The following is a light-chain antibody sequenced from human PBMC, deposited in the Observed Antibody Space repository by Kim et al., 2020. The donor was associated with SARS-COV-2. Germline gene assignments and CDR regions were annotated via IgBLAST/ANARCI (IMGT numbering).Light chain of an antibody. V-gene: IGKV3-15*01. Sequence: VSPGERATLTCSASQSASSNFAWYQAKPGQAPRPRIYSASTRATGIPARFSGSGSGTEFTLTISSLQSEDFAVYYCQQYNNWPPYTFGQGTKLEI. CDR1: QSASSN. J-gene: IGKJ2*01. CDR2: SAS. CDR3: QQYNNWPPYT.